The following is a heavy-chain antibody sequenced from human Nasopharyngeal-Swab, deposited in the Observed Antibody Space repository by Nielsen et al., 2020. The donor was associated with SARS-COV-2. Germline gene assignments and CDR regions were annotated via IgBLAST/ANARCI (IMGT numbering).Heavy chain of an antibody. J-gene: IGHJ6*03. V-gene: IGHV3-7*01. CDR3: AKDITGYSSGWFYYYYYMDV. D-gene: IGHD6-19*01. CDR1: GFTFSSYW. CDR2: IKQDGSEK. Sequence: GGSLRLSCAASGFTFSSYWMSWVRQAPGKGLEWVANIKQDGSEKYYVDSVKGRFTISRDNSKNTLYLQMNSLRAEDTAVYYCAKDITGYSSGWFYYYYYMDVWGKGTTVTVSS.